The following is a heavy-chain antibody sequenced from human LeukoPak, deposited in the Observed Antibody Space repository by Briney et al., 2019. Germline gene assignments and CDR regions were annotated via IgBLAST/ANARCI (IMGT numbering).Heavy chain of an antibody. CDR1: GFTFTAYA. CDR3: ARFTAGWFDP. J-gene: IGHJ5*02. D-gene: IGHD3-10*01. CDR2: ISISGGST. Sequence: GGSLRLSCAASGFTFTAYAMSWVRQAPGKGLEWVSGISISGGSTYYADSVKGRFTISRDNSKNMLYLQMNSLRAEDTAVYYCARFTAGWFDPWGQGTLVTVSS. V-gene: IGHV3-23*01.